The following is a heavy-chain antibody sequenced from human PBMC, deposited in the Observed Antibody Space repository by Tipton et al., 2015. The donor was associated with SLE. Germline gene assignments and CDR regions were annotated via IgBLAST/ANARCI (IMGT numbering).Heavy chain of an antibody. CDR1: NGSINSQY. CDR3: AREAPLVGASPTWFDP. CDR2: IYYTGST. D-gene: IGHD1-26*01. J-gene: IGHJ5*02. V-gene: IGHV4-59*11. Sequence: TLSLTCSVSNGSINSQYWSWIRQFPGKRLEWIGYIYYTGSTSYNPSLENRVTMSVDTSKNQFSLRLSSVTATDTAVYYCAREAPLVGASPTWFDPWGQGTLVTVSS.